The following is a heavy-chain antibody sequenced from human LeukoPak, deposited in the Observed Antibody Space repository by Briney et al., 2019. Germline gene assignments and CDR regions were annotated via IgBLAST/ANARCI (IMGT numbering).Heavy chain of an antibody. J-gene: IGHJ5*02. CDR1: GGSFSGYY. V-gene: IGHV4-34*01. CDR2: INHSGST. CDR3: ARGGVPKNRYYYGSGSFFDP. Sequence: SQTLSLTCAVYGGSFSGYYWSWIRQPPGKGLEWIGEINHSGSTNYNPSLKSRVTISVDTSKNQFSLKLSSVTAADTAVYYCARGGVPKNRYYYGSGSFFDPWGQGTLVTVSS. D-gene: IGHD3-10*01.